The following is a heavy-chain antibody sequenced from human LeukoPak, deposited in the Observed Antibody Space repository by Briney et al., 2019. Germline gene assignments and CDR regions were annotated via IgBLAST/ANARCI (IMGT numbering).Heavy chain of an antibody. CDR1: GFIFSHYA. CDR3: ARRRSFGPRGLDV. J-gene: IGHJ6*02. D-gene: IGHD3-10*01. V-gene: IGHV3-30*04. Sequence: GGSLRLSCTAPGFIFSHYAIHWVRQAPGKGLEWVAVASDEGGNEYNTDSVKGRFNISRDNSESTLFLQMTSLTTEDTAVYYCARRRSFGPRGLDVWGQGTTVSVSS. CDR2: ASDEGGNE.